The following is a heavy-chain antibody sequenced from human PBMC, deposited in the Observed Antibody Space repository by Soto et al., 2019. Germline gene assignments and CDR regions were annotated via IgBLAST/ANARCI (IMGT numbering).Heavy chain of an antibody. Sequence: GGSLRLSCAASGFTFSSYSMNWVRQAPGKGLEWVSYISSSSSTIYYADSVKGRFTISRDNAKNSLYLQMNSLRDEDTAVYYCARDWEWELQVDYYYGMDVWGQGTTVTVSS. CDR3: ARDWEWELQVDYYYGMDV. D-gene: IGHD1-26*01. J-gene: IGHJ6*02. V-gene: IGHV3-48*02. CDR1: GFTFSSYS. CDR2: ISSSSSTI.